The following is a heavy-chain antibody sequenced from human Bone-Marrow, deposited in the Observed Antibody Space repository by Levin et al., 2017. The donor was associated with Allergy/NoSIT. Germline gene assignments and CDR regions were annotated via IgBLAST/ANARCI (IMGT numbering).Heavy chain of an antibody. V-gene: IGHV4-39*01. D-gene: IGHD6-19*01. CDR1: GVSISSSGDF. Sequence: SETLSLTCTVSGVSISSSGDFWGWIRQSPGKGLEWIASIYYGGNIHYNPSLQSRVTMSVDTSKNQFSLNLSSVSASDTALYYCARPYNREWLDTFDVWGQGTLVTVSS. CDR2: IYYGGNI. CDR3: ARPYNREWLDTFDV. J-gene: IGHJ4*02.